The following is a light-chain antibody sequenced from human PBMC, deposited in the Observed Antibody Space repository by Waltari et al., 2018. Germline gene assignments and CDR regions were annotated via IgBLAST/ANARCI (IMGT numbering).Light chain of an antibody. V-gene: IGLV1-47*01. CDR1: SPNIGVIY. Sequence: QSVLTQPPSASGTPGQRVTLSCSGSSPNIGVIYVYWYQQLPGRAPKLLIYRKNQRPSGVPDRFSGSKSGTSASLAISGLRSEDEADYYCAAWDDSLYALGTGTKVSVL. CDR3: AAWDDSLYA. CDR2: RKN. J-gene: IGLJ1*01.